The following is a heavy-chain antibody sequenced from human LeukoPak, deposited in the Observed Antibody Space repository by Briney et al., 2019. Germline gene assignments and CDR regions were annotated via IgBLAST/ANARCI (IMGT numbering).Heavy chain of an antibody. Sequence: GGSLRLSCAASGFTFSSYSMNWVRQAPGEGLEWVSSISSSSYIYYADSVKGRFTISRDNAKNSLYLQMNSLSGEDTAVYYCARDNRFHSGYDRALDYWGQGTLVTVSS. CDR2: ISSSSYI. J-gene: IGHJ4*02. V-gene: IGHV3-21*01. D-gene: IGHD5-12*01. CDR3: ARDNRFHSGYDRALDY. CDR1: GFTFSSYS.